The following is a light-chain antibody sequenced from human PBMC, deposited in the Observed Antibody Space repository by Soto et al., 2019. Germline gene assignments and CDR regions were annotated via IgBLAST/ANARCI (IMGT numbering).Light chain of an antibody. CDR2: EVN. CDR3: SSYAGSNNFGV. CDR1: SSDVGAYNY. Sequence: QSALTQPPSASGSPGQSVTISCTGTSSDVGAYNYVSWYQQHPGKAPKLMIYEVNKRPSGVPDRFSGSKSGNTASLTVSGLQADDEADYYCSSYAGSNNFGVFGGGTKLTVL. V-gene: IGLV2-8*01. J-gene: IGLJ3*02.